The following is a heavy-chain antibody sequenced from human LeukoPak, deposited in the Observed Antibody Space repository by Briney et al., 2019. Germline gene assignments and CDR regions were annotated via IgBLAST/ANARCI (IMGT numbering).Heavy chain of an antibody. CDR3: AREVGNSYYYYYMDV. CDR2: ISHSGTT. CDR1: GGSFSSYIYP. V-gene: IGHV4-39*07. Sequence: KPSETLSLTCTVSGGSFSSYIYPWGWIRQPPGKGLEWIGSISHSGTTYYNPSLKSRVTISIDTSKSQFSLKLNSVTAADTAVYYCAREVGNSYYYYYMDVWGRGTTVTVSS. J-gene: IGHJ6*03. D-gene: IGHD1-14*01.